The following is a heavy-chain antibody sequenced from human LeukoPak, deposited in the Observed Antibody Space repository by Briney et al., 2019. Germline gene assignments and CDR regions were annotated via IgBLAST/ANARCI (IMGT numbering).Heavy chain of an antibody. J-gene: IGHJ5*02. Sequence: GGSLRLSCAASGFTFSSHWMHWVRQAPGKGLLWVSGIQTDGSSTDYADSVKGRFTISRDNAKSTLYLQMNSLRAEDTAVYYCARDRPHNWFDPWGQGTLVTVSS. CDR3: ARDRPHNWFDP. V-gene: IGHV3-74*01. CDR1: GFTFSSHW. CDR2: IQTDGSST.